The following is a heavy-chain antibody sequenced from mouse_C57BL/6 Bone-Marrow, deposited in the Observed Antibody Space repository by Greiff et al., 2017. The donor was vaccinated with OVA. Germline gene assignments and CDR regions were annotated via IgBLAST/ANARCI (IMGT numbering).Heavy chain of an antibody. CDR3: TTTNYYGRPWFAY. V-gene: IGHV14-4*01. CDR1: GFNITDDY. D-gene: IGHD1-1*01. Sequence: VQLQQSGAELVRPGASVKLSCTASGFNITDDYMHWVKQRPEQGLEWIGWIDPENGDTEYASKFQGKATITADTSSNTAYLQLSSLTSEDTAVYYCTTTNYYGRPWFAYWGQGTLVTVSA. CDR2: IDPENGDT. J-gene: IGHJ3*01.